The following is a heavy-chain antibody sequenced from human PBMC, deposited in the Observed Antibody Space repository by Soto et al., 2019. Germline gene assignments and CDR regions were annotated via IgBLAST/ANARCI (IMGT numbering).Heavy chain of an antibody. Sequence: EVQLVESGGGLVQPGGSLRLSCAASGFTIRNYWMHWVRQVPGKGLVWVSRINGDGSTNYADSVKGRFIISSDNAKNTLYLQMNTLRVEDTAVYYCARDSPLVRGVGFDYWGPGTLVTVSS. D-gene: IGHD3-10*01. CDR2: INGDGST. CDR3: ARDSPLVRGVGFDY. J-gene: IGHJ4*02. CDR1: GFTIRNYW. V-gene: IGHV3-74*01.